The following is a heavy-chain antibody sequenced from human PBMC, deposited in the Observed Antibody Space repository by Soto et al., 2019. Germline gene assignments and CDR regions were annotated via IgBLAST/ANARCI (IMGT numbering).Heavy chain of an antibody. CDR3: AKSPRGEMATD. J-gene: IGHJ4*02. Sequence: QVQLVKSGGEVKKPGASVTVSCKASGYTFISYHITWVRQAPGQGLEWMAWINTYNGMTDYAQRFQGRVTMTRDTSTSTAYMELRTLGSDDTAVYFCAKSPRGEMATDWGQGTLVTVSS. CDR1: GYTFISYH. V-gene: IGHV1-18*01. CDR2: INTYNGMT. D-gene: IGHD5-12*01.